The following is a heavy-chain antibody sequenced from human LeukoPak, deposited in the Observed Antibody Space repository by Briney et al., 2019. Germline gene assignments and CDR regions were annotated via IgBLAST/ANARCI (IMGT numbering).Heavy chain of an antibody. V-gene: IGHV3-23*01. J-gene: IGHJ4*02. CDR3: AKLSYYDFWSGYYPQLSY. Sequence: PAGGSLRLSCAASGFTFSSYSMNWVRQAPGKGLEWVSAISGSGGSTYYADSVKGRFTISRDNSKNTLYLQMNSLRAEDTAVYYCAKLSYYDFWSGYYPQLSYWGQGTLVTVSS. CDR2: ISGSGGST. CDR1: GFTFSSYS. D-gene: IGHD3-3*01.